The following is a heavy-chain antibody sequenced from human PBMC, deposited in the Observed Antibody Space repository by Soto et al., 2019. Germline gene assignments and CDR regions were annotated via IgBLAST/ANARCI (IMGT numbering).Heavy chain of an antibody. J-gene: IGHJ4*02. V-gene: IGHV3-30-3*01. D-gene: IGHD1-26*01. CDR3: ARGTDSGSHHSYFDY. Sequence: QVQLVESGGGVVQPGRSLRLSCAASGFTFSSYAMHWVRQAPGKGLEWVAVISYDGSNKYYADSVKGRFTISRDNSKNTLYLQMNSLRAEDTAVYYCARGTDSGSHHSYFDYWGQGTLVTVSS. CDR2: ISYDGSNK. CDR1: GFTFSSYA.